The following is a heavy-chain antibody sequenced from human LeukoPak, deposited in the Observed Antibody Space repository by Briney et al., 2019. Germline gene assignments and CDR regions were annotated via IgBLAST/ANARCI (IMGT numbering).Heavy chain of an antibody. CDR3: ARQRDSGFDFDS. D-gene: IGHD5-12*01. Sequence: GESRKISCMGSGYSFTNYWIGWVRQVAGSGLEWLGVIYPSDSDTRYSPSFQGQVTISADKSIDTAYLQWSSLKASDTARYYCARQRDSGFDFDSWGQGTLVTVSS. CDR1: GYSFTNYW. CDR2: IYPSDSDT. J-gene: IGHJ4*02. V-gene: IGHV5-51*01.